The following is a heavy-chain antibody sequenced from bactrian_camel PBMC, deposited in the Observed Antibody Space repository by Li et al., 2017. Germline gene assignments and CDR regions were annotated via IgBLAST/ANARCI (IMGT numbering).Heavy chain of an antibody. CDR1: GATNSRAC. J-gene: IGHJ6*01. Sequence: HVQLVESGGGSVQAGGSLTLSCTTSGATNSRACMGWFRQAPGKEREGVATVADGGGITSYSDSVKGRFTISRDHAKILYLQMNNLKPEDTALYYCAAAPNSGYGDGAGTSFGRSSRNTVTGAKGPRSPSP. V-gene: IGHV3S26*01. CDR3: AAAPNSGYGDGAGTSFGRSSRNTVT. D-gene: IGHD3*01. CDR2: VADGGGIT.